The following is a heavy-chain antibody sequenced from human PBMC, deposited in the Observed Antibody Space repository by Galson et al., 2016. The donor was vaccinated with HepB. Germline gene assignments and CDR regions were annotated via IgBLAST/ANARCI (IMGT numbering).Heavy chain of an antibody. CDR1: GFTMSYHE. J-gene: IGHJ3*01. Sequence: SQRLSCAASGFTMSYHEMNWVRQAPGKGLEWVSYISDGGATVYADSVKGRFTISRDNAKNSLYLQMNSLRAEDTAVYYCARDPDTAMIVNAFDVWGQGTLVTVSS. CDR2: ISDGGAT. V-gene: IGHV3-48*03. CDR3: ARDPDTAMIVNAFDV. D-gene: IGHD5-18*01.